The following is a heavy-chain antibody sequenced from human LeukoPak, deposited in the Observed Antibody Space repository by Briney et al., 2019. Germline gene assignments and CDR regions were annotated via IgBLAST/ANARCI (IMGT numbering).Heavy chain of an antibody. CDR1: GLTFSSYW. J-gene: IGHJ5*02. Sequence: PGGSLRLSCAASGLTFSSYWMHWVRQAPGKGLVWVSRINSDGSTTTYADSVKGRFTISRDNAKNTLYLQMNSLRAEDTAVYYCARLRHYGSGSYPMTGNWFDPWGQGTLVSVSS. CDR3: ARLRHYGSGSYPMTGNWFDP. D-gene: IGHD3-10*01. V-gene: IGHV3-74*01. CDR2: INSDGSTT.